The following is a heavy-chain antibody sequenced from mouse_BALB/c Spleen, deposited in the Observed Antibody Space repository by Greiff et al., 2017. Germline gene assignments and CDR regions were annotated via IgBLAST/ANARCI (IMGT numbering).Heavy chain of an antibody. CDR1: GYAFSSSW. J-gene: IGHJ3*01. Sequence: QVQLQQSGPELVKPGASVKISCKASGYAFSSSWMNWVKQRPGQGLEWIGRIYPGDGDTNYNGKFKGKATLTADKSSSTAYMQLSSLTSVDSAVYFCARSGGYYPSFAYWGQGTLVTVSA. D-gene: IGHD2-3*01. CDR3: ARSGGYYPSFAY. V-gene: IGHV1-82*01. CDR2: IYPGDGDT.